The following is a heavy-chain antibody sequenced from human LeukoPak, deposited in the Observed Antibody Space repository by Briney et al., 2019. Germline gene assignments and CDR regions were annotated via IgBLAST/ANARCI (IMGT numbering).Heavy chain of an antibody. V-gene: IGHV4-30-4*01. D-gene: IGHD1-26*01. CDR2: IYIDGST. CDR3: ARGGSGATGWFDP. Sequence: PSETLSLTCTVSGGSISSNNHYWSWIRQPPGKGLEWIGYIYIDGSTYYNPSLKSRVTISIDTSKNQFSLKLNSVTAADTAVYYCARGGSGATGWFDPWGRGTLVTVSS. CDR1: GGSISSNNHY. J-gene: IGHJ5*02.